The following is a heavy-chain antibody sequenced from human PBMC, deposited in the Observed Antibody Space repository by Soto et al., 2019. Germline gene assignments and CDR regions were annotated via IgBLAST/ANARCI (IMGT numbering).Heavy chain of an antibody. J-gene: IGHJ4*02. V-gene: IGHV3-7*01. Sequence: GGSLRLSCAASGFIFSNYWMSWVRQAPGKGLEWVANIKQDGSEKYYMDSVRGRFTISRDNAKNSLYLQMNSLRAEDTAVYYCATHSAWFLNYWSLGTLVTVSS. D-gene: IGHD3-22*01. CDR3: ATHSAWFLNY. CDR1: GFIFSNYW. CDR2: IKQDGSEK.